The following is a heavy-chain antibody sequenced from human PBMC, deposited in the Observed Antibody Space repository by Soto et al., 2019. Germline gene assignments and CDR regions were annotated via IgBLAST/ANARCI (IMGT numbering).Heavy chain of an antibody. CDR1: GGSISSGGYS. CDR2: INHSGST. J-gene: IGHJ4*02. V-gene: IGHV4-30-2*05. CDR3: ARVGGFGATTIDY. D-gene: IGHD3-10*01. Sequence: PSETLSLTCAVSGGSISSGGYSWSWIRQHPGKGLEWIGEINHSGSTNYNPSLKSRVTISVDTSKNQFSLKLSSVTAADTAVYYCARVGGFGATTIDYWGQGTLVTVSS.